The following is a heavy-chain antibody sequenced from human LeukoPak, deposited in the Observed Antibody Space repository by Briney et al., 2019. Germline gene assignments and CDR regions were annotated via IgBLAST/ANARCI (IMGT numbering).Heavy chain of an antibody. D-gene: IGHD1-26*01. CDR1: GFTFSSYE. CDR2: ISSSGSTI. J-gene: IGHJ4*02. V-gene: IGHV3-48*03. CDR3: AREHYYEVGYYFDY. Sequence: GGSLTLSCAASGFTFSSYEMNWVSQAPGKGLEWVSYISSSGSTIYYADSVKGRFTISRDNAKNSLYLQMNSLRAEDTAVYYCAREHYYEVGYYFDYWGQGTLVTVSS.